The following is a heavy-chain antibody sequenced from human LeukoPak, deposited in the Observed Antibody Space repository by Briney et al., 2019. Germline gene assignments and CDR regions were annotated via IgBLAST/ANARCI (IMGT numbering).Heavy chain of an antibody. CDR1: GYSFTSYW. Sequence: GESLKISCKGSGYSFTSYWIGWVRQMPGKGLEWMGIIYPGDSDTRYSPSFQGQVAISADKSISTAYLQWSSLKASDTAMYYCARLGPDSAVPLWWLGSNGMDVWGQGTTVTVSS. J-gene: IGHJ6*02. V-gene: IGHV5-51*01. CDR2: IYPGDSDT. CDR3: ARLGPDSAVPLWWLGSNGMDV. D-gene: IGHD2-21*01.